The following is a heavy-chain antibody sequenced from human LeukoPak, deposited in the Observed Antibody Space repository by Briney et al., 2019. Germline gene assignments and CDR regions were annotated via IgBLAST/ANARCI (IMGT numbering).Heavy chain of an antibody. CDR2: ICYSGST. CDR3: ARLRDYYYNYMDV. CDR1: GGSISSSSYY. Sequence: SETLSLTCTVSGGSISSSSYYWGWIRQPPGKGLEWIGSICYSGSTYYNPSLKSRVTISVDTSKIQISLKLNSVTAADTAVYYCARLRDYYYNYMDVWGKGTTVTISS. V-gene: IGHV4-39*01. J-gene: IGHJ6*03.